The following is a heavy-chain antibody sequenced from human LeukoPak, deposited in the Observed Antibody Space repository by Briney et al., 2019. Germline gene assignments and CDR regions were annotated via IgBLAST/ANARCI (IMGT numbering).Heavy chain of an antibody. CDR3: VREGFCGVDCPVYFDL. CDR1: GFALSSYD. D-gene: IGHD2-21*02. V-gene: IGHV3-13*04. J-gene: IGHJ2*01. Sequence: GGSLRLSCAASGFALSSYDIHWVRQTTGKGLEWVSAIDTTGGTYYPGSVEGRFIISRDNVQNSFHLQMNSLRDADTAVYYCVREGFCGVDCPVYFDLWGRGTLVTV. CDR2: IDTTGGT.